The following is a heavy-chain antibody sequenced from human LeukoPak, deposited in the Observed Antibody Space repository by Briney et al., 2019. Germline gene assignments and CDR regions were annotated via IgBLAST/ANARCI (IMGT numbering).Heavy chain of an antibody. V-gene: IGHV3-30-3*01. D-gene: IGHD3-22*01. CDR1: GFTFSSYA. Sequence: GRSLRLSCAASGFTFSSYAMHWVRQAPGKGLEWVAVISYDGSNKYYADSVKGRFTISRDNSKNMLYLQMNSLRAEDTAVYYCAREDSSGYPTFDYWGQGTLVTVSS. CDR2: ISYDGSNK. J-gene: IGHJ4*02. CDR3: AREDSSGYPTFDY.